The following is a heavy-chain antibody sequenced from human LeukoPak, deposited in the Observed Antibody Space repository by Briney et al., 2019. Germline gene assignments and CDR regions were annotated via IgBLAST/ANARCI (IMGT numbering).Heavy chain of an antibody. CDR3: ARQSDPYYHYGLDF. Sequence: SETLSLTCALSGGSIKNYYWSWIRQPLGKGLEWIGYVYYTGTTSYNPSLKSRVTISVETSKNQFSLTLNSVTAADTAVYHCARQSDPYYHYGLDFWGQGTTVIVSS. V-gene: IGHV4-59*01. CDR2: VYYTGTT. CDR1: GGSIKNYY. J-gene: IGHJ6*02.